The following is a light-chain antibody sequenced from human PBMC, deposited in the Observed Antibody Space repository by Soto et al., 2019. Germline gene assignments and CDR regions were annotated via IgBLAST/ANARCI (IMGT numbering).Light chain of an antibody. V-gene: IGKV3-15*01. J-gene: IGKJ4*01. CDR1: QSVSSN. CDR2: GAS. CDR3: QQYNNWPLS. Sequence: PGERATLSCRASQSVSSNLAWYQQKPGQAPRLLIYGASTRATGIPARFSGSGSGTEFTLTISSLQSEDFAVYYCQQYNNWPLSFGGGTKVDIK.